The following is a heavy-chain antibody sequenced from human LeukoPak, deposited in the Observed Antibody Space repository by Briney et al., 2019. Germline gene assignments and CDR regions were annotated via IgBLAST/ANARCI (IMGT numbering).Heavy chain of an antibody. CDR1: GGSISSYY. V-gene: IGHV4-4*07. D-gene: IGHD5-24*01. J-gene: IGHJ3*02. CDR2: IYTSGST. Sequence: PSETLSLTCTVSGGSISSYYWSWIRQPAGKGLEWIGRIYTSGSTNYNPSLKSRVTMSVDTSKSQFSLKLSSVTAADTAVYYCARDSRDGYNWLAAFDIWGQGTMVTVSS. CDR3: ARDSRDGYNWLAAFDI.